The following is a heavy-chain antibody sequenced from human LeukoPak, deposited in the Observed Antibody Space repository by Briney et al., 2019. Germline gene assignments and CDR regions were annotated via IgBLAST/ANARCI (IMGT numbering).Heavy chain of an antibody. V-gene: IGHV3-48*03. Sequence: GGSLRLSCAASGFTFSNYEMNWVRQAPGKGLEWISYISSSATTIYYADSVKGRFTISRDNAKNSLYLQMNSLRAEDTAVYYCAKDVAPMDYWGQGTLVAVPS. CDR1: GFTFSNYE. CDR3: AKDVAPMDY. J-gene: IGHJ4*02. CDR2: ISSSATTI.